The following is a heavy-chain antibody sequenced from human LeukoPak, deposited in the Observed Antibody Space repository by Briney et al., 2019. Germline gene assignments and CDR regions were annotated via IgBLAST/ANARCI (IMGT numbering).Heavy chain of an antibody. CDR2: IYYSGST. D-gene: IGHD3-10*01. CDR3: ARDSDYYGSGSYYTL. J-gene: IGHJ4*02. CDR1: GGSISSYY. Sequence: PSETLSLTCSVSGGSISSYYWSWIRQPPGKGLGWIGYIYYSGSTNYNPSLKSRVTTSVDTSKNQFSLKLSSVTAADTAVYYCARDSDYYGSGSYYTLWGQGTLVTVSS. V-gene: IGHV4-59*01.